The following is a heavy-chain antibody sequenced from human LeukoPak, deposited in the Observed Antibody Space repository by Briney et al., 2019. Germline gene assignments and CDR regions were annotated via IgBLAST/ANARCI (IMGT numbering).Heavy chain of an antibody. CDR3: ARDGIAVDGSFDY. CDR1: GGSISSSSYY. V-gene: IGHV4-39*02. D-gene: IGHD6-19*01. J-gene: IGHJ4*02. Sequence: SETLSLTCTVSGGSISSSSYYWGWIRQPRGKGLEWIGSIYYSGSTYYNPSLKSRVTTSVDTSKNQFSLKLSSVTAADTAVYYCARDGIAVDGSFDYWGQGTLVTVSS. CDR2: IYYSGST.